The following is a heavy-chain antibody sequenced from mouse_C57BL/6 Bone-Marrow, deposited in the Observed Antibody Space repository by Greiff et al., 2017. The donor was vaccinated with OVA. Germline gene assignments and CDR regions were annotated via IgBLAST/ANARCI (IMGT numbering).Heavy chain of an antibody. CDR3: AREGADY. Sequence: DVMLVESGGGLVKPGGSLKLSCAASGFTFSSYAMSWVRQTPEKRLEWVATISDGGSYTYYPDNVKGRFTISRDNAKNNLYLQMSHLKSEDTAMYYCAREGADYWGQGTTLTVSS. J-gene: IGHJ2*01. V-gene: IGHV5-4*01. CDR2: ISDGGSYT. CDR1: GFTFSSYA.